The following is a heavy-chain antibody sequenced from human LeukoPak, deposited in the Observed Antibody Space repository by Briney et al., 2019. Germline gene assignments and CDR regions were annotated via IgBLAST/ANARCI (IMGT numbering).Heavy chain of an antibody. CDR2: IHYSGST. CDR3: ARQVYSSSWSYYFDY. D-gene: IGHD6-13*01. J-gene: IGHJ4*02. Sequence: SETLSLTCAVSRCSISSYYWSWIRQPPGRGLEWLGSIHYSGSTSYKSSLKSRVTISLDTSKNQFSLKLSSVTPADTAVYYCARQVYSSSWSYYFDYWGQGILVTVSS. V-gene: IGHV4-59*01. CDR1: RCSISSYY.